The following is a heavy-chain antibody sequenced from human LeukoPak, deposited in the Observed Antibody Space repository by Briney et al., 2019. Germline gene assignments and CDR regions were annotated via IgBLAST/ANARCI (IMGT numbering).Heavy chain of an antibody. J-gene: IGHJ6*04. CDR1: GFTFSSYG. Sequence: PGGSLRLSCAASGFTFSSYGMHWVRQAPGKGLEWVAFIRYDGSNKYYADSVKGRFTISRDNSKNTLYLQMNSLRAEDTAVYYCAKDCRPYCSSTSCTSMDVWGKGTTVTVSS. CDR2: IRYDGSNK. V-gene: IGHV3-30*02. CDR3: AKDCRPYCSSTSCTSMDV. D-gene: IGHD2-2*01.